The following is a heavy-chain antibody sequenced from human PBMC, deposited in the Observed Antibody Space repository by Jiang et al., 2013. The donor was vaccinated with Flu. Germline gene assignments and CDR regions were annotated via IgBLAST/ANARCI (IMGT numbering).Heavy chain of an antibody. J-gene: IGHJ6*02. CDR2: IYTSGNT. CDR1: GGSISSSSYY. D-gene: IGHD1/OR15-1a*01. CDR3: ARVGLNNDYYYYGMDV. V-gene: IGHV4-61*02. Sequence: GSGLVKPSETLSLTCTVSGGSISSSSYYWSWIRQPAGKGLEWIGRIYTSGNTNYNPSLKSRVTISVDTSKNQFSLKLSSVTAADTAVYYCARVGLNNDYYYYGMDVWGQGTTVTV.